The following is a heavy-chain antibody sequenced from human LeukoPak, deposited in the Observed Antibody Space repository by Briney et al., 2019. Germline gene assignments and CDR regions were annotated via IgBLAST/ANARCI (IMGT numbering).Heavy chain of an antibody. Sequence: SVKVSCKASGGTFSSYAISWVRQAPGQGLEWMGRIIPILGIANYAQKFQGRVTITADKSTSTAYMELSSLRSEDTAVYYCAREPPPPPSYDSPLGGYYYGMDVWGQGTTVTVSS. J-gene: IGHJ6*02. CDR1: GGTFSSYA. V-gene: IGHV1-69*04. CDR2: IIPILGIA. D-gene: IGHD3-22*01. CDR3: AREPPPPPSYDSPLGGYYYGMDV.